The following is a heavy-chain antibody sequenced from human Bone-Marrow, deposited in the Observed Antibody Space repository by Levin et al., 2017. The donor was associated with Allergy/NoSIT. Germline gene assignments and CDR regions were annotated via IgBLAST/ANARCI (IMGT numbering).Heavy chain of an antibody. V-gene: IGHV3-9*01. D-gene: IGHD6-13*01. CDR2: ISWNSVTI. J-gene: IGHJ3*02. CDR1: GFTFDDYA. Sequence: QPGGSLRLSCAASGFTFDDYAMHWVRQAPGKGLEWVSGISWNSVTIGYADSVKGRFTISRDNVKNSLYLQMNSLRREDTALYYCAKGIAAAGTLHGFDIWGQGTRVTVSS. CDR3: AKGIAAAGTLHGFDI.